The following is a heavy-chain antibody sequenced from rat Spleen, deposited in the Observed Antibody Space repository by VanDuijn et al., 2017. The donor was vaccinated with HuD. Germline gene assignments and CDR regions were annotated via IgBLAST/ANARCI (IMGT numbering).Heavy chain of an antibody. D-gene: IGHD1-5*01. CDR3: GRDEYRDNWGFAY. J-gene: IGHJ3*01. CDR2: ISSGGST. CDR1: DFSFPSYN. Sequence: QVQLKESGPGLVQPSQTLSLTCTVSDFSFPSYNIHWVRQPPGKGLEWIAAISSGGSTYYNSALKSRLSISRDTSKSQVFLKMNSLQTEDTAIYFCGRDEYRDNWGFAYWGQGTLVTVSS. V-gene: IGHV2S12*01.